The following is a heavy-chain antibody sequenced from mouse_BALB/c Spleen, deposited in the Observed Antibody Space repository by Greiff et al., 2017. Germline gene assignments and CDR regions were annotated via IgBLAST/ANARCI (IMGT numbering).Heavy chain of an antibody. D-gene: IGHD2-3*01. CDR1: GYAFTNYL. Sequence: VQLQESGAELVRPGTSVKVSCKASGYAFTNYLIEWVKQRPGQGLEWIGVINPGSGGTNYNEKFKGKATLTADKSSSTAYMQLSSLTSDDSAVYFCARDGYYGMDYWGQGTSVTVSS. J-gene: IGHJ4*01. CDR2: INPGSGGT. CDR3: ARDGYYGMDY. V-gene: IGHV1-54*01.